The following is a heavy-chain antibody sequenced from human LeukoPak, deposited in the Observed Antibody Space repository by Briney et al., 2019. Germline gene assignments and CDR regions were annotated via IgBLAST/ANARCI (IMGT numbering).Heavy chain of an antibody. CDR1: GFIFSDYY. V-gene: IGHV3-11*01. CDR3: ARAWGSADY. D-gene: IGHD7-27*01. CDR2: ISGSGGDI. J-gene: IGHJ4*02. Sequence: PGGSLRLSCAASGFIFSDYYMSWIRQAPGKGLEWISYISGSGGDIYYVDSVKGRFTISRDNAKNSLYLQMNSLRAEDTALYYCARAWGSADYWGQGTLVTVSS.